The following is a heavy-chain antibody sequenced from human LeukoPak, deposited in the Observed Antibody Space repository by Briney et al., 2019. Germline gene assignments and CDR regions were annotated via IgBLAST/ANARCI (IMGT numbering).Heavy chain of an antibody. V-gene: IGHV3-21*01. CDR2: ISSSSSYI. CDR3: ARDPYEYYGYVWGSYRYGNYFDH. J-gene: IGHJ4*02. Sequence: GGSLRLSCAASGFTFSRYSMNWVRQAPGKGLEWVSSISSSSSYIYYADSVKGRFTISRDNAKNSLYLQMNSLRAEDTAVYYCARDPYEYYGYVWGSYRYGNYFDHWGQGTLVTVSS. D-gene: IGHD3-16*02. CDR1: GFTFSRYS.